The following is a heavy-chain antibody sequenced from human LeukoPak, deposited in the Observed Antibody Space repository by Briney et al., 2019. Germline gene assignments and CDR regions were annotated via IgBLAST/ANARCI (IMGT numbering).Heavy chain of an antibody. CDR1: GGSISSYY. V-gene: IGHV4-59*01. CDR2: IYYSRST. Sequence: KSSETLSLTCTVSGGSISSYYWSWIRQPPGKGLEWIGYIYYSRSTNYNPSLKSRVTISVDTSKNQFSLKLSSVTAADTAVYYCARARGSGRTRFDYWGQGTLVTVSS. D-gene: IGHD3-10*01. CDR3: ARARGSGRTRFDY. J-gene: IGHJ4*02.